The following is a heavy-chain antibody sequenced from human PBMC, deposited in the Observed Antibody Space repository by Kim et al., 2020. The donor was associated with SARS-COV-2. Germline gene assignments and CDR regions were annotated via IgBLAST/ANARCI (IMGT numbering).Heavy chain of an antibody. CDR1: GFTFSSYW. CDR2: IKQDGSEK. Sequence: GGSLRLSCAASGFTFSSYWTSWVRQAPGKGLEWVANIKQDGSEKYYVDSVKGRFTISRDNAKNSLYLQMNSLRAEDTAVYYCARDFRYSSSWYTGTGYWGQGTLVTVSS. V-gene: IGHV3-7*01. D-gene: IGHD6-13*01. CDR3: ARDFRYSSSWYTGTGY. J-gene: IGHJ4*02.